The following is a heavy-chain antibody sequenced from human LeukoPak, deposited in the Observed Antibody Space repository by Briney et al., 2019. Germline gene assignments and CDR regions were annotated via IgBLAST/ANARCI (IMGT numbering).Heavy chain of an antibody. D-gene: IGHD4-17*01. CDR2: ISYDGSNK. J-gene: IGHJ4*02. CDR3: ASSGYGDYPLTGY. V-gene: IGHV3-30*04. Sequence: PGRSLRLSCAASGFTFSSYAMHWVRQAPGKGLEWVAVISYDGSNKYYADSVKGRFTISRDNSKNTLYLQMNSLRAEDTAVYYCASSGYGDYPLTGYWGQGTLVTVSS. CDR1: GFTFSSYA.